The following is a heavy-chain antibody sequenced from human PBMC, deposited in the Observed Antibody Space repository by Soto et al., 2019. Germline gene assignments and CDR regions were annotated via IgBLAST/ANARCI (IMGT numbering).Heavy chain of an antibody. CDR3: ARASYCSSTSCFDY. D-gene: IGHD2-2*01. Sequence: VKVSCKASGYTFTSYGISWVRQAPGQGLEWMGWISAYNGNTNYAQKLQGRVTMTTDTSTSTAYMELRSLRSDDTAVYYCARASYCSSTSCFDYWGQGTLVTVSS. J-gene: IGHJ4*02. CDR1: GYTFTSYG. CDR2: ISAYNGNT. V-gene: IGHV1-18*04.